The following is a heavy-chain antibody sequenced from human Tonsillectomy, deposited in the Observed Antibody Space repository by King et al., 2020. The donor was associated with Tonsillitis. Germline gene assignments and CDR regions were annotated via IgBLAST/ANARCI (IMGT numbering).Heavy chain of an antibody. Sequence: VQLVESGGGVVRPGGSLRLSCAASGFTFDDYAMSWFRQAPGNGLEMVSGIHWHGDRRGSADSVKGRFTISRDNAKNSLYPQMNRLRAEDTASYYCARLRGALIVVVIGAFDIWGQGTMVTVSS. CDR3: ARLRGALIVVVIGAFDI. D-gene: IGHD3-22*01. CDR2: IHWHGDRR. V-gene: IGHV3-20*04. CDR1: GFTFDDYA. J-gene: IGHJ3*02.